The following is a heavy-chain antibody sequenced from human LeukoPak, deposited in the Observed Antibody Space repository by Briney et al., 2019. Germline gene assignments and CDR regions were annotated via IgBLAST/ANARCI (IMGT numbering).Heavy chain of an antibody. Sequence: PSETLSLTCAVYGGSFSGYYWSWIRQPPGKGLEWIGEINHSGSTNYNPSLKSRVTISVDTSKNRFSLKLSSVTAADTAVYYCARNSSITSHFDYWGQGTLVTVSS. CDR3: ARNSSITSHFDY. J-gene: IGHJ4*02. CDR1: GGSFSGYY. V-gene: IGHV4-34*01. CDR2: INHSGST. D-gene: IGHD6-13*01.